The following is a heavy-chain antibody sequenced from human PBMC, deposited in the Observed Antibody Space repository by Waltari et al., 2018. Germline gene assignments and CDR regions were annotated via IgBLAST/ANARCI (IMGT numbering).Heavy chain of an antibody. CDR3: ARTGARWLQFAAFDI. Sequence: EVLLVESGGGLVQTGGSLRLSCAAASFTFRNVWRDWVRQAPGKGLEWVANINQDGSEEYYVDSVKGRFTISRDNANNSLYLEMKTLRAEDTAIYYCARTGARWLQFAAFDIWGQGTMVTVSS. D-gene: IGHD5-12*01. J-gene: IGHJ3*02. V-gene: IGHV3-7*01. CDR2: INQDGSEE. CDR1: SFTFRNVW.